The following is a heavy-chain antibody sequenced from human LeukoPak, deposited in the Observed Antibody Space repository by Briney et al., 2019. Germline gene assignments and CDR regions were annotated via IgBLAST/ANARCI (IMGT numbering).Heavy chain of an antibody. V-gene: IGHV1-2*02. CDR2: INPNSGGT. CDR3: ARDYYDFWSGYYRALGY. CDR1: GYTFTGYY. D-gene: IGHD3-3*01. Sequence: GASVKVSCKASGYTFTGYYMHWVRQAPGQGLEWMGWINPNSGGTNYAQKFQGRVTMTRDTSISTAYMELSRLRSDDTAVYYCARDYYDFWSGYYRALGYWGQGTLVTVSS. J-gene: IGHJ4*02.